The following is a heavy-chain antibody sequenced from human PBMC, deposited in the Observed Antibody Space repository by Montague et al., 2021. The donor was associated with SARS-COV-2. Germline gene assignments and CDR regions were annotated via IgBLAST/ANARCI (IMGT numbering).Heavy chain of an antibody. J-gene: IGHJ6*02. Sequence: SLRLSCAASGFTFSNSAMNWVRQAPGKGLEWASGSSGSDGGTHYADSVKGRFTISRDNSKNTLYLQMNTLRAEDTAVYYCARDSSSGSDWYYYYGMDVWGQGTTVTVSS. CDR3: ARDSSSGSDWYYYYGMDV. D-gene: IGHD6-13*01. CDR2: SSGSDGGT. CDR1: GFTFSNSA. V-gene: IGHV3-23*01.